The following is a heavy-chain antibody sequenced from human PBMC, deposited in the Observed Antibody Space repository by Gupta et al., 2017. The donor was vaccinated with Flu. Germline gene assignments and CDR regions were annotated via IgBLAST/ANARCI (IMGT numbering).Heavy chain of an antibody. CDR2: IFSNDEK. CDR1: GFSLSNARMG. CDR3: ARIAPRITIFGVVTGRLDY. V-gene: IGHV2-26*01. J-gene: IGHJ4*02. Sequence: QVTLKESGPVLVKPTETLTLTCTVSGFSLSNARMGVSWIRQPPGKALEWLAHIFSNDEKSYSTSLKSRLTISKDTSKSQVVLTMTNMDPVDTATYYCARIAPRITIFGVVTGRLDYWGQGTLVTVSS. D-gene: IGHD3-3*01.